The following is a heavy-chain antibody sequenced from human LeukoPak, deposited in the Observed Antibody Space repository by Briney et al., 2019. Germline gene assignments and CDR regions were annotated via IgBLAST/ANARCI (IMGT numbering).Heavy chain of an antibody. CDR2: IYYSGST. V-gene: IGHV4-59*12. D-gene: IGHD4-17*01. CDR3: ARAYGDYYYYYMDV. CDR1: GGSISSYY. J-gene: IGHJ6*03. Sequence: SETLSLTCTVSGGSISSYYWSWIRQPPGKGLEWIGYIYYSGSTNYNPSLKSRVTMSVDTSKNQFSLKLSSVTAADTAVYYCARAYGDYYYYYMDVWGKGTTVTISS.